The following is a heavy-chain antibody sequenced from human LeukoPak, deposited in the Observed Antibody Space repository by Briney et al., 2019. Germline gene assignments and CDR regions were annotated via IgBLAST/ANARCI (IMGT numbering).Heavy chain of an antibody. J-gene: IGHJ3*02. D-gene: IGHD1-26*01. CDR1: GFTFGSYG. CDR3: ATVPYSGSYPGDAFDI. V-gene: IGHV3-33*01. Sequence: GGSLRLSCAASGFTFGSYGMHWVRQAPGKGLEWVAVIWYDGSNKYYADSVKGRFTISRDNSKNTLYLQMNSLRAEDTAVYYCATVPYSGSYPGDAFDIWGQGTMVTVSS. CDR2: IWYDGSNK.